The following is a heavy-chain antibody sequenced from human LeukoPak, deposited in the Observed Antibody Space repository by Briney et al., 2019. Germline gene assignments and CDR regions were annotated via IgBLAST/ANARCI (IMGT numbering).Heavy chain of an antibody. CDR1: GFIFSTYG. CDR3: ANAGPGYNSGSNYYYGMDV. Sequence: GGSLRLSCAASGFIFSTYGMRCVRQAPGKGLECGSSISVSGGTTFYPDSVKGRFTISRDNSKNTLYLQMNSLRAEDTAAYYCANAGPGYNSGSNYYYGMDVWGQGTTVTVSS. CDR2: ISVSGGTT. V-gene: IGHV3-23*01. D-gene: IGHD6-19*01. J-gene: IGHJ6*02.